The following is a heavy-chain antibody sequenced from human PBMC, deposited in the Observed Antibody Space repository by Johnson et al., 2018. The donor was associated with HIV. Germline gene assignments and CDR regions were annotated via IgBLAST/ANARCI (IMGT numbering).Heavy chain of an antibody. CDR2: ISYDGSYQ. D-gene: IGHD3-16*01. V-gene: IGHV3-30*04. CDR1: GFTFSSYA. Sequence: QVQLVESGGGVVQPGRSLRLSCAASGFTFSSYAMHWVRQAPGKGLEWVAVISYDGSYQYYADSAQGRFTISRDNSKNTLYLQMNSLRDEDTALYYCARGRPWGWELRRDAFDIWGQGTMVTVSS. CDR3: ARGRPWGWELRRDAFDI. J-gene: IGHJ3*02.